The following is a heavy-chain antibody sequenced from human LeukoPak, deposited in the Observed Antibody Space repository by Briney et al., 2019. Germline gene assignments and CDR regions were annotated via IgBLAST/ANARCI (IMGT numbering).Heavy chain of an antibody. CDR2: INPNRGGT. CDR3: AIDGEYGSGSYSTDYFDY. CDR1: GYTFTGYY. D-gene: IGHD3-10*01. J-gene: IGHJ4*02. V-gene: IGHV1-2*02. Sequence: GASVKVSCKACGYTFTGYYMHWVRQAPGQGREWMGWINPNRGGTNYAQKFQSRVTMTRDTYISTAYMELSRQRSDDTAVYYCAIDGEYGSGSYSTDYFDYWAQGTLVTVS.